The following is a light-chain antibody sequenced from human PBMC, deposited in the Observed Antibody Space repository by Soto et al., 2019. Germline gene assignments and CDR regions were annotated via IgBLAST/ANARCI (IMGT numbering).Light chain of an antibody. CDR2: DAS. CDR3: QQRSNWPPSIT. CDR1: QSVSSY. Sequence: IVWTHSPATLSFSPGERAALSCRAIQSVSSYLAWYQQKPGQAPRLLIYDASNRATGIPARLSGSGSGTDFTLTISSLEPEDFAVYYCQQRSNWPPSITFGQGTRLEIK. V-gene: IGKV3-11*01. J-gene: IGKJ5*01.